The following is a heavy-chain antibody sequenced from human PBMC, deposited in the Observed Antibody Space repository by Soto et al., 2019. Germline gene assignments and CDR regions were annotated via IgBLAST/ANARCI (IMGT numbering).Heavy chain of an antibody. CDR1: GFTFSSYS. V-gene: IGHV3-21*01. J-gene: IGHJ4*02. CDR2: ISSSSSYI. CDR3: AVHYGDYVEVHNY. Sequence: GGSLRLSCAASGFTFSSYSMNWVRQAPGKGLEWVSSISSSSSYIYYADSMKGRFTISRDNAKNSLYLQMNSLRAEDTAVYYCAVHYGDYVEVHNYWGQGTLVTVSS. D-gene: IGHD4-17*01.